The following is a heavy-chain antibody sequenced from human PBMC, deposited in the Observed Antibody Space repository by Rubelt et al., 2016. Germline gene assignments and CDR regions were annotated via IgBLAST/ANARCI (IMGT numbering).Heavy chain of an antibody. J-gene: IGHJ4*02. CDR1: GYTFTGYY. D-gene: IGHD6-19*01. Sequence: QVQLVQSGAEVKKPGASVKVSCKASGYTFTGYYMHWVRQAPGQGLEWVGRINPNSGGTNYAQKLQGRVTRTRETSITTAYMELSRLGSDDTAVFYCARESSSGWYIDYWGQGTLVTVSS. CDR2: INPNSGGT. CDR3: ARESSSGWYIDY. V-gene: IGHV1-2*06.